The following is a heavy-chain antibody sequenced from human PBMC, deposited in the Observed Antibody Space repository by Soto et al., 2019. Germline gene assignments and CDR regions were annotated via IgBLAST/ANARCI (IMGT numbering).Heavy chain of an antibody. D-gene: IGHD6-19*01. CDR2: ISGSGGST. J-gene: IGHJ5*02. Sequence: GGSLRLSCAASGFTFSSYAMSWVRQAPGKGLEWVSAISGSGGSTYYADSVKGRFTISRDNSKNTLHLQMNSLRAEDTAVYYCAKVLVVPAVAGMWWFDPWGQGTQVTVSS. V-gene: IGHV3-23*01. CDR1: GFTFSSYA. CDR3: AKVLVVPAVAGMWWFDP.